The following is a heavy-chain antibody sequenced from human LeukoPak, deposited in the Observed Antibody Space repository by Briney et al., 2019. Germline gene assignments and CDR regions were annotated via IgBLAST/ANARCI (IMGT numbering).Heavy chain of an antibody. CDR2: VYSSGST. V-gene: IGHV4-4*07. CDR1: GGSTSGYN. D-gene: IGHD2-15*01. Sequence: SETLTLTCAVSGGSTSGYNWSWIRQPAGKGLEWIGRVYSSGSTDYNPSLKSRVTMSVDTSKNQFSLNLNSVTAADTAVYYCAREKVRYRSGGSCYFETFDIWGQGTMVTVSS. CDR3: AREKVRYRSGGSCYFETFDI. J-gene: IGHJ3*02.